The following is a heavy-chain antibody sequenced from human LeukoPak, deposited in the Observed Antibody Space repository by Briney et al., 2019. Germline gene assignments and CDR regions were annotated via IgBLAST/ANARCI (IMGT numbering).Heavy chain of an antibody. Sequence: SETLSLTCAVYGGSFSDYYWSWIRQPPGKGLEWIGEINHSGSTNYNPSLKSRVTISVDTSKNQFSLKLSSVTAADTAVYYCARVLLWFGELKNAFDIWGQGTMVTVSS. CDR2: INHSGST. CDR1: GGSFSDYY. J-gene: IGHJ3*02. CDR3: ARVLLWFGELKNAFDI. D-gene: IGHD3-10*01. V-gene: IGHV4-34*01.